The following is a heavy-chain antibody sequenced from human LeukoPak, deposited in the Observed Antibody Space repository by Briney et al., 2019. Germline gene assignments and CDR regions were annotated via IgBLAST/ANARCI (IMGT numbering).Heavy chain of an antibody. CDR1: GFTFSDHY. CDR2: ISSSGSTI. D-gene: IGHD5-12*01. Sequence: GGSLRLSCAASGFTFSDHYMSWIRQAPGKGLEWVSYISSSGSTIYYADSVKGRFTISRDNAKNSLYLQMNSLRAEDTAVYYCARDREYSGYDSSMDVWGQGTTVTVSS. CDR3: ARDREYSGYDSSMDV. J-gene: IGHJ6*02. V-gene: IGHV3-11*01.